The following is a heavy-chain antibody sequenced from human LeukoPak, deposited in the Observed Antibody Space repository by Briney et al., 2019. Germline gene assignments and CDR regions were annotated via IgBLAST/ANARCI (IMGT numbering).Heavy chain of an antibody. Sequence: SETLSLTCTVSGGSISSYYRTWIRQPPGKGLEGIGYIYYSGSTNYNPSLKSRVTISVDTSKYQFSLKLSSVTAAGTAVYYCARVVENYYDSSGYRSFDYWGQGTLVTVSS. CDR2: IYYSGST. CDR3: ARVVENYYDSSGYRSFDY. V-gene: IGHV4-59*01. D-gene: IGHD3-22*01. J-gene: IGHJ4*02. CDR1: GGSISSYY.